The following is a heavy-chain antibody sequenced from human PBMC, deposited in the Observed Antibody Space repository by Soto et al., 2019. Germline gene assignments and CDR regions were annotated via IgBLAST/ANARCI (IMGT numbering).Heavy chain of an antibody. D-gene: IGHD6-13*01. CDR2: IHYSGATSFFP. J-gene: IGHJ4*02. Sequence: SETLSLTCTVSGGSMRNYFWTWIRQPPGKGLEWIGYIHYSGATSFFPSYNPSLRGRVTISEDTPKNQFSLKLLSVTTADTAVYFCAAGEASSRNLAPYYLDFWGQGTLVTVSS. CDR1: GGSMRNYF. CDR3: AAGEASSRNLAPYYLDF. V-gene: IGHV4-59*01.